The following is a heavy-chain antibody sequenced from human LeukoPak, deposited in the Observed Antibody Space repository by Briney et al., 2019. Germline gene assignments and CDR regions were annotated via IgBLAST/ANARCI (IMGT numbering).Heavy chain of an antibody. CDR1: GGTFSCYA. V-gene: IGHV1-69*04. Sequence: SVKVSCKASGGTFSCYAISWVRQAPGQGLEWMGRIIPILGIANYAQKFQGRVTITADKSTSTAYMELSSLRSEDTAVYYCARDRVTTVVSSLYYYYGMDVWGQGTTVTVSS. CDR2: IIPILGIA. J-gene: IGHJ6*02. CDR3: ARDRVTTVVSSLYYYYGMDV. D-gene: IGHD4-23*01.